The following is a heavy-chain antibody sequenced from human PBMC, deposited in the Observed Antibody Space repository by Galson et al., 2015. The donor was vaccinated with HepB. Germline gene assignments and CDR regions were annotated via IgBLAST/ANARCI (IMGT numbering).Heavy chain of an antibody. J-gene: IGHJ3*02. CDR3: AREAMVREQNDAFDI. Sequence: SLRLSCAASGFTFSSYAMHWVRQAPGKGLEWVAVISYDGSNKYYADSVKGRFTISRDNSKNTLYLQMNSLRAEDTAVYYCAREAMVREQNDAFDIWGQGTMVTVSS. CDR1: GFTFSSYA. CDR2: ISYDGSNK. D-gene: IGHD3-10*01. V-gene: IGHV3-30-3*01.